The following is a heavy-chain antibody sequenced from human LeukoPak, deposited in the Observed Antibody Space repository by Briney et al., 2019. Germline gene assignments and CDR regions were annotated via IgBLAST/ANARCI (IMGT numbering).Heavy chain of an antibody. CDR1: GFTFSSYG. D-gene: IGHD3-22*01. J-gene: IGHJ4*02. CDR3: VKDVRFSDSSGYYSS. CDR2: TRYDGGNE. V-gene: IGHV3-30*02. Sequence: GGSLRLSCAASGFTFSSYGMHWVRQAPGKGLEWVAFTRYDGGNEKYADSVKGRFTIPRDNSKNTLYLQMNNLRPEDTAVYYCVKDVRFSDSSGYYSSWGQGTLVTVSP.